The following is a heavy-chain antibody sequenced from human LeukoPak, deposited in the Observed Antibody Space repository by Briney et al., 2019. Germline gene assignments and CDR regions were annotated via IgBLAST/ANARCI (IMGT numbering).Heavy chain of an antibody. CDR2: IYYSGST. V-gene: IGHV4-31*03. D-gene: IGHD1-26*01. Sequence: SQTLSLTCTVSGGSISSGGYYWSWIRQPPGKGLEWIGYIYYSGSTYYNPSLKSRVTISVDTSKNQFSLKLSSVTAADTAVYYCARQNSGSYSLSYYYYGMDVWGQGTTVTVSS. CDR1: GGSISSGGYY. CDR3: ARQNSGSYSLSYYYYGMDV. J-gene: IGHJ6*02.